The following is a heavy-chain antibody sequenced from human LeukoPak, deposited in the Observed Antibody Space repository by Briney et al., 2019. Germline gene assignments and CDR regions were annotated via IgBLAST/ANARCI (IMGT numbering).Heavy chain of an antibody. J-gene: IGHJ6*03. V-gene: IGHV3-9*01. Sequence: PGGSLRLSCAASGFTFDDYAMHWVRQGPGKGLEWVSGISWNSGSLGYADSVKGRFTISRDSAKNSLYLQMNSLRAEDTAVYYCARVGYCSGGSCTNNYYYYYMDVWGKGTTVTISS. CDR3: ARVGYCSGGSCTNNYYYYYMDV. CDR1: GFTFDDYA. CDR2: ISWNSGSL. D-gene: IGHD2-15*01.